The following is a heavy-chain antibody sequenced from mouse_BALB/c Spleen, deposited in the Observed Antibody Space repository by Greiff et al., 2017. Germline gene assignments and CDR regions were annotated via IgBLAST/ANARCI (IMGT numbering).Heavy chain of an antibody. CDR3: TRSGDMDY. D-gene: IGHD6-1*01. CDR2: IRLKSNNYAT. V-gene: IGHV6-6*02. Sequence: EVTSVESGGGSVQPGGSMKLSCVASGFTFSNFWMNWVRQSPEKGLEWVAEIRLKSNNYATHYAESVKGRFTISRDDSKSSVYLQMNNLRAEDTGVYYYTRSGDMDYWGQGTSVTVSS. J-gene: IGHJ4*01. CDR1: GFTFSNFW.